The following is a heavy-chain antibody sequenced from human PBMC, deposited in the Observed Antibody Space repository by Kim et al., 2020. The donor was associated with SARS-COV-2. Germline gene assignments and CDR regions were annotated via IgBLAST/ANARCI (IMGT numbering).Heavy chain of an antibody. V-gene: IGHV7-4-1*02. CDR1: GYTFTSYA. Sequence: ASVKVSCKASGYTFTSYAMNWVRQAPGQGLEWMGWINTNNGNPTYAQRFTRRFVFSLDPSVSTAYLQISSLKAEDTAVYYCARDLDGHGSSWYWPDYWGQGTLVTVPS. CDR2: INTNNGNP. J-gene: IGHJ4*02. D-gene: IGHD6-13*01. CDR3: ARDLDGHGSSWYWPDY.